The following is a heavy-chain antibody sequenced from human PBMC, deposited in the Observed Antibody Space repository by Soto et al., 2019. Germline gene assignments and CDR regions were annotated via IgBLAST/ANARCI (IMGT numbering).Heavy chain of an antibody. CDR3: AGLYCSGTSCYPQLGMDV. J-gene: IGHJ6*02. D-gene: IGHD2-2*01. CDR1: GGTFSSYA. CDR2: IIPIFGTA. Sequence: GASVKVSCKASGGTFSSYAISWVRQAPGQGLEWMGGIIPIFGTANYAQKFQGRVTITADESTSTAYMELSSLRSEDTAVYYCAGLYCSGTSCYPQLGMDVWGQGTTVTVSS. V-gene: IGHV1-69*13.